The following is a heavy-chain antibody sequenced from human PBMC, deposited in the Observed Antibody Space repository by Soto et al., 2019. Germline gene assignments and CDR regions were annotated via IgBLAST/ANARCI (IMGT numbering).Heavy chain of an antibody. CDR2: ISGSGGST. Sequence: GGSLRLSRAASGFTFSSYAMSWVRQAPGKGLEWVSAISGSGGSTYYADSVKGRFTISRDNSKNTLYLQMNSLRAEDTAVYYCAKRPDFYYDSSGYFDYWGQGTLVTVSS. D-gene: IGHD3-22*01. CDR3: AKRPDFYYDSSGYFDY. J-gene: IGHJ4*02. CDR1: GFTFSSYA. V-gene: IGHV3-23*01.